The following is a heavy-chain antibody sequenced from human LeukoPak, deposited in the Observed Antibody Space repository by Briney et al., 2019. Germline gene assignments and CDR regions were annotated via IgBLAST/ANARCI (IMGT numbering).Heavy chain of an antibody. CDR1: GYSFTDYS. Sequence: ASVKVSCKASGYSFTDYSMHWVRQAPGQGLEWMGWINPNSGGTNYAQTFQGRVTMTRDTSINTAYMELSRLRSDDTAVYYCARAPVVVVTATPRIVWFDPWGQGTLVTVSS. CDR2: INPNSGGT. J-gene: IGHJ5*02. D-gene: IGHD2-15*01. CDR3: ARAPVVVVTATPRIVWFDP. V-gene: IGHV1-2*02.